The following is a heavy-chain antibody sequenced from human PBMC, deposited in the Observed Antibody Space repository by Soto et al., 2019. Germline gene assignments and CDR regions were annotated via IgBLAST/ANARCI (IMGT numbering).Heavy chain of an antibody. CDR1: GCTSINYG. J-gene: IGHJ4*02. D-gene: IGHD3-10*01. CDR2: IWYDGSNK. V-gene: IGHV3-33*08. CDR3: ARENVDTAMWVRGVIITTGFDY. Sequence: GPQRVWCRAAGCTSINYGMHRISQTTGKGLEWVAVIWYDGSNKYYADSVKGRFTISRDNSKNTLYLQMNSLRAEDTAVYYCARENVDTAMWVRGVIITTGFDYWGQGTLVTVSS.